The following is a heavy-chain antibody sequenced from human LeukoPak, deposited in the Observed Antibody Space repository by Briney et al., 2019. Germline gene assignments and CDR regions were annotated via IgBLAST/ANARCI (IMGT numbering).Heavy chain of an antibody. J-gene: IGHJ4*02. Sequence: GGSLRLSCAASGFTFDDYGMSWVRQAPGKGLEWVANIKQDGTEKYYVDSVKGRFTISRDNAKKSLYLQMNSLRAEDTAVYYCARDRLGAEYDYWGQGTLVSVSS. CDR2: IKQDGTEK. V-gene: IGHV3-7*01. D-gene: IGHD3-16*01. CDR1: GFTFDDYG. CDR3: ARDRLGAEYDY.